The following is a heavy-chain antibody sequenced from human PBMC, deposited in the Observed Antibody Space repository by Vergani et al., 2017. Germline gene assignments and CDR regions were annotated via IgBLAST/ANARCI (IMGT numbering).Heavy chain of an antibody. D-gene: IGHD3-3*01. V-gene: IGHV4-34*10. CDR1: GGSFSGYY. CDR3: ASTYGDDFWSGHIDY. Sequence: QVQLQESGPGLVKPSETLSLPCAVYGGSFSGYYWSWIRTPPGKGLEWIGEINHSGSTNYNPSLQSRVTISVDTSKNLFSLKLSSVTAADTAVYYCASTYGDDFWSGHIDYCGQGTLVTVSS. J-gene: IGHJ4*02. CDR2: INHSGST.